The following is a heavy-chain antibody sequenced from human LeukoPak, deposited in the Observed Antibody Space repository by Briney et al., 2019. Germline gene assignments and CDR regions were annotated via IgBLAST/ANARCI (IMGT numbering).Heavy chain of an antibody. CDR3: AREIGGSGSYLIDY. CDR1: GYTFTGYY. D-gene: IGHD1-26*01. Sequence: ASVKVSCKASGYTFTGYYMHWVRQAPGQGLEWMGWINPNSGGTNYAQKFQGRVTMTRDTSISTAYMELSRLRSDDTVVYYCAREIGGSGSYLIDYWGQGTLVTVSS. CDR2: INPNSGGT. V-gene: IGHV1-2*02. J-gene: IGHJ4*02.